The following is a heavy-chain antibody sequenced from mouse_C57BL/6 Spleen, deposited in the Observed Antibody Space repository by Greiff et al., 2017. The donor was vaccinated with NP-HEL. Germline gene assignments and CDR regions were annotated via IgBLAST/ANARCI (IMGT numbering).Heavy chain of an antibody. CDR1: GFTFSDYG. V-gene: IGHV5-17*01. Sequence: EVKVEESGGGLVKPGGSLKLSCAASGFTFSDYGMHWVRQAPEKGLEWVAYISSGSSTIYYADTVKGRFTISRDNAKNTLFLQMTSLRSEDTAMYYCARADYYGGDYYAMDYWGQGTSVTVSS. CDR2: ISSGSSTI. D-gene: IGHD1-2*01. J-gene: IGHJ4*01. CDR3: ARADYYGGDYYAMDY.